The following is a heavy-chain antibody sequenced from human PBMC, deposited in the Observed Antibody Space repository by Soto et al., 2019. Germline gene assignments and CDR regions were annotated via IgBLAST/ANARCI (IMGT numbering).Heavy chain of an antibody. Sequence: PSETLSLTCTVSGGSISSSNYYWGWIRQPPGKGLEWIGSIYYSGSTYYNPSLKRRVTISVDTSKNQFSLKLSSVTAADTAVYYCASYSAQTYYFDHWGQGTLVTVSS. CDR3: ASYSAQTYYFDH. CDR1: GGSISSSNYY. J-gene: IGHJ4*02. V-gene: IGHV4-39*01. CDR2: IYYSGST. D-gene: IGHD5-18*01.